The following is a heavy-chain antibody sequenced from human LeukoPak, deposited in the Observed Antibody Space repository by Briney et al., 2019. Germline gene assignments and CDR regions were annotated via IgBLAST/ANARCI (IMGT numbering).Heavy chain of an antibody. CDR3: ATGSSGGIKDYYYGMDV. D-gene: IGHD2-15*01. CDR2: FDPEDGET. CDR1: GYTLTELS. J-gene: IGHJ6*02. V-gene: IGHV1-24*01. Sequence: ASVKVSCKVSGYTLTELSMHWVRQAPGKGLEWMGGFDPEDGETIYAQKFQGRVTMTEDTSTDTAYMELSSLRSEDTAVYYCATGSSGGIKDYYYGMDVWGQGTTVTVSS.